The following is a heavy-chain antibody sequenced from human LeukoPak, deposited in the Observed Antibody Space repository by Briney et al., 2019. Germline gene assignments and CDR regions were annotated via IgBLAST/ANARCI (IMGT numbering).Heavy chain of an antibody. V-gene: IGHV4-39*07. D-gene: IGHD3-22*01. CDR2: IYYSGST. Sequence: PSETLSLTCTVSGGSISSYYWGWIRQPPGKGLEWIGSIYYSGSTYYNPSLKSRVTISVDTSKNQFSLKLSSVTAADTAVYYCASRNYYDSSGYPDYFDYWGQGTLVTVSS. CDR3: ASRNYYDSSGYPDYFDY. CDR1: GGSISSYY. J-gene: IGHJ4*02.